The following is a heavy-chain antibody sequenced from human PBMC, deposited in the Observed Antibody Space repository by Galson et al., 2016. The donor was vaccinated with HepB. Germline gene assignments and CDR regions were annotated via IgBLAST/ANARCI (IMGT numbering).Heavy chain of an antibody. CDR2: ISGSGRRT. CDR3: AKEEEEPAPPPHYYYYYGMDV. Sequence: SLRLSCAASGFTFRKYALSWVRRAPGAGLEWVSAISGSGRRTHYADTVKGRFTMPRDNSKNTLNLQMNGLRADDTAVYYCAKEEEEPAPPPHYYYYYGMDVWGQGTAVTFSS. CDR1: GFTFRKYA. J-gene: IGHJ6*02. V-gene: IGHV3-23*01. D-gene: IGHD2-2*01.